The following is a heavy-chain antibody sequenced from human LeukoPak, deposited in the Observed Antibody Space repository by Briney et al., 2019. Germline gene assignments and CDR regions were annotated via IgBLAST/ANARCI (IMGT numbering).Heavy chain of an antibody. CDR3: AREGRYSGSYKAFDI. CDR2: ISSSSSYI. V-gene: IGHV3-21*01. Sequence: PGGSLRLSCAASGFTFSSYSMNWVRQAPGKGLEWVSSISSSSSYIYYAVSVKGRFTISRDNAKNSLYLQMNSLRAEDTAVCYCAREGRYSGSYKAFDIWGQGTMVTVSS. D-gene: IGHD1-26*01. CDR1: GFTFSSYS. J-gene: IGHJ3*02.